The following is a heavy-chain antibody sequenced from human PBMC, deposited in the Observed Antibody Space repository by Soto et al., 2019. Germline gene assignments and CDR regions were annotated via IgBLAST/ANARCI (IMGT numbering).Heavy chain of an antibody. D-gene: IGHD1-26*01. CDR3: ARGGLVGAEPDY. Sequence: QVQLVESGGGVVQPGRSLRLSCAASGFTFSSYGMHWVRQAPGKGLEWVAVIWYDGSNKYYADSVKGRFTISRDNCKNALYLQMNSMRAEDPAVYSCARGGLVGAEPDYWGHGTLVTVSS. CDR2: IWYDGSNK. V-gene: IGHV3-33*01. CDR1: GFTFSSYG. J-gene: IGHJ4*01.